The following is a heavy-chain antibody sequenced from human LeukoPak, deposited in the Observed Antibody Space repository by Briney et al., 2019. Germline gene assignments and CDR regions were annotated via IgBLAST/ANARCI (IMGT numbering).Heavy chain of an antibody. CDR1: GGSISGYY. CDR2: IYYSGDT. CDR3: ARGGIGSSRGSFFGY. J-gene: IGHJ4*02. V-gene: IGHV4-59*01. D-gene: IGHD2-15*01. Sequence: SETLSLTCTVPGGSISGYYWSWIRQPPGKGLEWIGYIYYSGDTNYNPSLNSRVTISVDTSKNQFSLRLSSVTTADTAIYYCARGGIGSSRGSFFGYWGQGTLVTVSS.